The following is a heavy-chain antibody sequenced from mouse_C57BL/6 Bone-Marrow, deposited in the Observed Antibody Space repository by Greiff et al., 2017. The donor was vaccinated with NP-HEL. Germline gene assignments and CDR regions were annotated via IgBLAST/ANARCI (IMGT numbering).Heavy chain of an antibody. D-gene: IGHD2-4*01. CDR1: GFTFSDYS. CDR2: INYDGSST. Sequence: EVHLVESEGGLVQPGSSMKLSCTASGFTFSDYSMAWVRQVPEKGLEWVANINYDGSSTYYLDSLKSRFIISRANAKNILYLQMSSLKSEDTATYYCAREGGLRRRTYAMDYWGQGTSVTVSS. J-gene: IGHJ4*01. CDR3: AREGGLRRRTYAMDY. V-gene: IGHV5-16*01.